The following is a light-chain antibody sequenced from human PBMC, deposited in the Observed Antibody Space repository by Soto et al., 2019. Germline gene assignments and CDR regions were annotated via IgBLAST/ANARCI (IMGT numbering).Light chain of an antibody. Sequence: EIVLTQSPGTLSLSPGERATLSCRASRSVNNNYLAWYQQKPGQAPRLLIFGASSRATGIPDRFIGSGSGTEFILTISRLEPDDFAVYYCHQYDSWTFGQGTKVDIK. CDR2: GAS. CDR1: RSVNNNY. V-gene: IGKV3-20*01. J-gene: IGKJ1*01. CDR3: HQYDSWT.